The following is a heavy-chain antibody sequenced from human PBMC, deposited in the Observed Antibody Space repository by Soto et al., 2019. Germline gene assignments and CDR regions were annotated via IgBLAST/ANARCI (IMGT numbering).Heavy chain of an antibody. D-gene: IGHD6-6*01. CDR3: ARDPQAARHYYYGMDV. CDR1: GDSVSSNSAA. CDR2: TYYRSKWYN. Sequence: PPQTLSLTCAISGDSVSSNSAAWNWIRQPPSRGLEWLGRTYYRSKWYNDYAVSVKSRITINPDTSKNQFSLQLNSVTPEDTAVYYCARDPQAARHYYYGMDVWGQGTTVTVSS. J-gene: IGHJ6*02. V-gene: IGHV6-1*01.